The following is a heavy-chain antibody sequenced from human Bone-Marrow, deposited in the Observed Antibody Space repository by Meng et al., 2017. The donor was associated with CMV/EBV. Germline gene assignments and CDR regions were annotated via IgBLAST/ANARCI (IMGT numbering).Heavy chain of an antibody. CDR1: GFTFSSYA. CDR2: ISYDGSNK. J-gene: IGHJ4*02. CDR3: ARGGGGSWQLFDY. V-gene: IGHV3-30*04. D-gene: IGHD6-13*01. Sequence: GESLKISCAASGFTFSSYAMHWVRQAPGKGLEWVAVISYDGSNKYYADSVKGRFTISRDNSKNTLYLQMNSLRAEDTAVYYCARGGGGSWQLFDYWGQRTLVTVSS.